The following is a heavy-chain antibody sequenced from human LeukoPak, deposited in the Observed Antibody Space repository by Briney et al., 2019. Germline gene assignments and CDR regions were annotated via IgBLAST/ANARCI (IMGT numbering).Heavy chain of an antibody. J-gene: IGHJ4*02. Sequence: PGGSLRLSCTAFGFTFISYAMSWVRQAPGKGLEWVSAISGSGGSTYYADSVKGRSTISRDNSKNTLYLQMNSLRAEDTAVYYCARGYSSGLHFDYWGQGTLVTVSS. V-gene: IGHV3-23*01. CDR1: GFTFISYA. CDR2: ISGSGGST. CDR3: ARGYSSGLHFDY. D-gene: IGHD6-19*01.